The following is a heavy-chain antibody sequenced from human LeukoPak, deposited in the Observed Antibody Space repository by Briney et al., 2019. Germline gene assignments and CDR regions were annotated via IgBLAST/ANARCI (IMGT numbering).Heavy chain of an antibody. J-gene: IGHJ4*02. CDR3: ARIRYSSSSIFDY. Sequence: SETLSLTCAVYGGSFSGYYWGWIRQPPGKGLEWIGEINHSGSTNYNPSLKSRVTISVDTSKNQFSLKLSSVTAADTAVYYCARIRYSSSSIFDYWGQGTLVTVSS. D-gene: IGHD6-6*01. V-gene: IGHV4-34*01. CDR1: GGSFSGYY. CDR2: INHSGST.